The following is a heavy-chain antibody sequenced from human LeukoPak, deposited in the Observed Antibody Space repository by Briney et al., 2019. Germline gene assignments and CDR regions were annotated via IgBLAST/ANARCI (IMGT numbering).Heavy chain of an antibody. D-gene: IGHD6-19*01. CDR3: ARVVRAVAGIRGYFDY. Sequence: SETLSLTCAVYGGSFSGYYWSWIRQPPGKGLEWIGYIYHSGSTYYNPSLKSRATISVDRSKNQFSLKLSSVTAADTAVYYCARVVRAVAGIRGYFDYWGQGTLVTVSS. V-gene: IGHV4-34*01. CDR2: IYHSGST. CDR1: GGSFSGYY. J-gene: IGHJ4*02.